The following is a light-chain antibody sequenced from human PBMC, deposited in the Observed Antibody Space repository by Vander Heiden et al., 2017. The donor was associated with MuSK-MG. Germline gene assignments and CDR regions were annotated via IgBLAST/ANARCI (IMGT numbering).Light chain of an antibody. CDR1: QGVSSSY. J-gene: IGKJ1*01. CDR2: GAS. Sequence: EIVLTQSPGTLSLSPGERATLSCRASQGVSSSYLAWYHQKSGQAPRLLIYGASRRATGIPDRFSGSGSGTDFTLTISRLEPEDFAVYYCQQYGNSPWTFGQGTKVEIK. CDR3: QQYGNSPWT. V-gene: IGKV3-20*01.